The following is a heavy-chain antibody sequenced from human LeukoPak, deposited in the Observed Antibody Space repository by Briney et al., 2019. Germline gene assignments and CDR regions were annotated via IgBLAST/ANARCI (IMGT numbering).Heavy chain of an antibody. Sequence: ASVKVSRKASGYDFINYGISWVRQAPGQGLEWMGWRSIYNGNTDYKLQGRVTMTTDTSTSTAYMEVRSLRSDDTAVYYCARGGPFPSSSSSREYYLDYWGQGTLVTVSS. CDR2: RSIYNGNT. J-gene: IGHJ4*02. D-gene: IGHD6-6*01. CDR3: ARGGPFPSSSSSREYYLDY. CDR1: GYDFINYG. V-gene: IGHV1-18*01.